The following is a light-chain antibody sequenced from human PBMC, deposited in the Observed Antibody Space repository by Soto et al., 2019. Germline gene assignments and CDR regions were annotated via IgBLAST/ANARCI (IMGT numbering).Light chain of an antibody. CDR2: VTS. J-gene: IGKJ1*01. V-gene: IGKV1-39*01. CDR3: QQTYRRPGT. Sequence: DIQMTQSPSFLSASVGDRVTVTCRPSQNISKFLNWYQEKPGKPPKILIYVTSNIENVVQSTFKGSGSRTDFPLTINGLQPKDFATYYCQQTYRRPGTFGKGTRV. CDR1: QNISKF.